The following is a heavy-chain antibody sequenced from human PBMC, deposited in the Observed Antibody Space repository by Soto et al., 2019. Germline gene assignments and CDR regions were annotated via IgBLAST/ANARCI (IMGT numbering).Heavy chain of an antibody. V-gene: IGHV5-51*01. CDR3: AASIFYYGMDV. CDR2: IYPGDSDT. Sequence: GESLKISYKGSGDSFTRYWSGCVRQMPGKGPEWMGIIYPGDSDTKYNPSFQGQVTISADKSITTTYLQWSSLKASDTAIYYCAASIFYYGMDVWGQGTTVTVSS. J-gene: IGHJ6*02. CDR1: GDSFTRYW.